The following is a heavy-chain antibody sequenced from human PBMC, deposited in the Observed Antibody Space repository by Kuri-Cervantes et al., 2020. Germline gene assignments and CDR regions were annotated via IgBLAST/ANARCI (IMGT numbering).Heavy chain of an antibody. D-gene: IGHD3-22*01. Sequence: GGSLRPSCAASGFTVSSNYMSWVRQAPWKGLVWVSGISWNSGSIGYADSVKGRFTISRDNAKNSLYLQMNSLRAEDTAFYYCAKGVVVTRYGMDVWGQGTTVTVSS. J-gene: IGHJ6*02. CDR2: ISWNSGSI. V-gene: IGHV3-9*01. CDR1: GFTVSSNY. CDR3: AKGVVVTRYGMDV.